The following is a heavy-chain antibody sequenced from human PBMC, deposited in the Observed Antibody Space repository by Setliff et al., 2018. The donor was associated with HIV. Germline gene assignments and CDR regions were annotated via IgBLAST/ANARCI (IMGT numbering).Heavy chain of an antibody. J-gene: IGHJ2*01. V-gene: IGHV4-38-2*01. Sequence: ETLSLTCAVSAYSISSGYYWGWIRQPPGKGLEWIGSIYHSGSIYYNPSLKSRVTISVDTSKNQFSLKLSSVTAADTAVYYCARHDGTYCGGDCYLLGYFDLWGRGTLVTVS. CDR3: ARHDGTYCGGDCYLLGYFDL. D-gene: IGHD2-21*02. CDR1: AYSISSGYY. CDR2: IYHSGSI.